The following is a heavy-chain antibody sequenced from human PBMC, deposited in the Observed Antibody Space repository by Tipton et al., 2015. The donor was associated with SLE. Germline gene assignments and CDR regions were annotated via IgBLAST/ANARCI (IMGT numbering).Heavy chain of an antibody. CDR1: GFTFSTYP. CDR2: ITFDGSSK. CDR3: ATMAACLGGFDS. Sequence: SLRLSCAASGFTFSTYPMHWVRQAPGKGLEWVAVITFDGSSKYYADSVRGRFTISRDNSKNTLYLQMNSLRVDDTAKYFCATMAACLGGFDSWGQGTLVTVSS. J-gene: IGHJ4*02. D-gene: IGHD6-6*01. V-gene: IGHV3-30-3*01.